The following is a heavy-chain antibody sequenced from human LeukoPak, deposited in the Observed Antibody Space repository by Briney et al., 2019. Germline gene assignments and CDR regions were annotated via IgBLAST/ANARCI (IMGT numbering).Heavy chain of an antibody. V-gene: IGHV4-34*01. CDR2: INHSGST. Sequence: SETLSLTCAVYGESFSGYYWSWIRQPPGKGLEWIGEINHSGSTNYNPSLKSRVTISVDTSKNQFSLKLSSVTAADTAVYYCARNSRFRYCSSTSCYTRAYNWFDPWGQGTLVTVSS. CDR1: GESFSGYY. CDR3: ARNSRFRYCSSTSCYTRAYNWFDP. J-gene: IGHJ5*02. D-gene: IGHD2-2*02.